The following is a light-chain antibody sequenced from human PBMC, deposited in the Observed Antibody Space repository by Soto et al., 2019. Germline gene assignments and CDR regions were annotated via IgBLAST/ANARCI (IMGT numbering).Light chain of an antibody. J-gene: IGKJ5*01. CDR3: QQYSSSPPIT. CDR1: QTISNT. V-gene: IGKV3-20*01. CDR2: GAS. Sequence: ELVMTQSPSTLSVSPGDKVSLSCRANQTISNTLAWYQQKPGQAPRLLIYGASSRATGIPDRFSGSGSETDFTLTISRLEPEDFAVYYCQQYSSSPPITFGQGTRLEIK.